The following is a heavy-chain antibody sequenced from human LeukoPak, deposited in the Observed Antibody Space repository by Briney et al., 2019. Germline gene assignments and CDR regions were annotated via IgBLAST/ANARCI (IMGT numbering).Heavy chain of an antibody. CDR3: ARADCTSASCYAWRDAFHI. V-gene: IGHV4-61*10. D-gene: IGHD2-2*01. CDR2: IYTNGGA. CDR1: GGSVTSGNYY. J-gene: IGHJ3*02. Sequence: PSETLSLTCTVSGGSVTSGNYYWNWIRQPAGKGLEWIGRIYTNGGASYNPSLKSRVTISIDASKNQFSLKLSSVTAADTAVYYCARADCTSASCYAWRDAFHIWGQGTVVNVSS.